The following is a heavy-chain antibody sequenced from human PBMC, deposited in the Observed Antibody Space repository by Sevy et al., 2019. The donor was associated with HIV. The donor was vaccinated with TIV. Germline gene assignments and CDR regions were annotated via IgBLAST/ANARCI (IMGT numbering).Heavy chain of an antibody. J-gene: IGHJ3*02. CDR1: GFTFSSYA. V-gene: IGHV3-64D*06. CDR3: VKESAVTTGAFDI. D-gene: IGHD4-17*01. Sequence: GVSLRLSCSASGFTFSSYAMHWVRQAPGKGLEYVSAISSNGGSTYYADSVKGRFTISRDNSKNTLYLQMSSLRAEDTAVYYCVKESAVTTGAFDIWGQGTMVTVSS. CDR2: ISSNGGST.